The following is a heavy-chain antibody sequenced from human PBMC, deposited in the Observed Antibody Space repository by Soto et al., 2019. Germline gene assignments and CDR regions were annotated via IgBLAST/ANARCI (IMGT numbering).Heavy chain of an antibody. D-gene: IGHD3-22*01. CDR1: GGTLSSYA. CDR2: IIPIFGTA. J-gene: IGHJ5*02. CDR3: ARRHYYDSSGYPNNWFDP. V-gene: IGHV1-69*13. Sequence: PVKVSWKASGGTLSSYAISWVRQAPGQGLEWMGGIIPIFGTANYAQKFQGRVTITADESTSTAYMELSSLRSEDTAVYYCARRHYYDSSGYPNNWFDPWAQGTLVTVSS.